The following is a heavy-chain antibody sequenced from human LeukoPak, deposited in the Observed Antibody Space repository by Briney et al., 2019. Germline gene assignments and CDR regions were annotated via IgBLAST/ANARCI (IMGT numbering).Heavy chain of an antibody. CDR2: IIPIFGTA. D-gene: IGHD6-6*01. CDR1: GGTFSSYA. CDR3: ARGRWLGYSSSSGLWFDP. J-gene: IGHJ5*02. Sequence: GASVKVSCKACGGTFSSYAISWVRQAPGQGLEWMGGIIPIFGTANYAQKFQGRVTITTDESTSTAYMELSSLRSEDTAVYYCARGRWLGYSSSSGLWFDPWGQGTLVTVSS. V-gene: IGHV1-69*05.